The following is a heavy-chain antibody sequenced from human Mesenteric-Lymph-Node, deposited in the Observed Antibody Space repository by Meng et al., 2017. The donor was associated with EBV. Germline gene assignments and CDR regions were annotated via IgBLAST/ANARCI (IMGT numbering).Heavy chain of an antibody. J-gene: IGHJ4*02. CDR1: GFSLSTSGVG. Sequence: QITLKESGPTLVNPPQTLTLTCTFSGFSLSTSGVGVGWIRQPPGKALEWLALIYWDDDKRYNPSLKTRLTITKDTSKNQVVLTMTNMDPVDTATYYCAHKDDVRDGAPFDSWGQGTLVTVSS. CDR3: AHKDDVRDGAPFDS. CDR2: IYWDDDK. V-gene: IGHV2-5*02. D-gene: IGHD3-10*02.